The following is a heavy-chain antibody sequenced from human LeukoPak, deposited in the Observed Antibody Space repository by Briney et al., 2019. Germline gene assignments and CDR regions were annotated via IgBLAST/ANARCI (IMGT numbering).Heavy chain of an antibody. V-gene: IGHV4-59*08. J-gene: IGHJ4*02. CDR2: IYYSGST. D-gene: IGHD1-26*01. CDR3: ARRKASGYFDS. CDR1: GGSISSYY. Sequence: PSETLSLTCTVSGGSISSYYWSWIRQPPGKGLEWIGYIYYSGSTNYNPSLKSRVNISVDTSKNQFSLKLSSVTAADTAVYYCARRKASGYFDSWGQGTLVTVSS.